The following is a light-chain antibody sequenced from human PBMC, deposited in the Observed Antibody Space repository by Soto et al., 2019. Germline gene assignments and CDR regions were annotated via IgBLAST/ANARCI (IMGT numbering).Light chain of an antibody. CDR2: KAS. CDR1: QTISSW. CDR3: QHYKSYTEA. V-gene: IGKV1-5*03. Sequence: DIQMTQSPSTLSVSVGDRVTITCRASQTISSWLAWYQQQPGKAPKLLLYKASTLKSGVPSRFSGSGSGTEFTLTISSLQPDDFATYYFQHYKSYTEAFGQGTKVELK. J-gene: IGKJ1*01.